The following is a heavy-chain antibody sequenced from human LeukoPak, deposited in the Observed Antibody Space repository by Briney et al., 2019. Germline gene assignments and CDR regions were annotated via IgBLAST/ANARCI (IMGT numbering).Heavy chain of an antibody. Sequence: AGSLRLSCAASGFTFSSYGMHWVRQAPGKGLEWVAVIWYDGSNKYYAYSVKGRFTIYRDNSKNTLYLQMNSLRAEDTAVYYCARGPGLAMGKGYFDYCGEGTLVTVSS. CDR1: GFTFSSYG. J-gene: IGHJ4*02. CDR3: ARGPGLAMGKGYFDY. V-gene: IGHV3-33*01. CDR2: IWYDGSNK. D-gene: IGHD5-18*01.